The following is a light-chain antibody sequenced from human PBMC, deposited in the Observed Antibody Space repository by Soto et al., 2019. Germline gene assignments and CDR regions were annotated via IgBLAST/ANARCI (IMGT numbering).Light chain of an antibody. Sequence: PGERATLSCRASHRVSSYLAWYQQKPGQAPRLLIYGTSTRATGIPARFSGSGSGTEFTLTISSLQSEDFAVYYCQQYNNWPLTFG. CDR1: HRVSSY. CDR2: GTS. J-gene: IGKJ4*01. CDR3: QQYNNWPLT. V-gene: IGKV3-15*01.